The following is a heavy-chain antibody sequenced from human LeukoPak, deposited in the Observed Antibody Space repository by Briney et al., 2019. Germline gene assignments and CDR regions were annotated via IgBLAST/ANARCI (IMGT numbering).Heavy chain of an antibody. V-gene: IGHV4-39*01. J-gene: IGHJ5*02. D-gene: IGHD6-19*01. CDR3: ASMPPDSSRSFDP. Sequence: KPSETLSLTCTVPGGSISSSSYYWGWICQPPGKGLEWIGGIYYSGSTYYNPSLKSRVTISVDTSKNQFSLKLSSVTAADTAVYYCASMPPDSSRSFDPWGQGTLVTVSS. CDR1: GGSISSSSYY. CDR2: IYYSGST.